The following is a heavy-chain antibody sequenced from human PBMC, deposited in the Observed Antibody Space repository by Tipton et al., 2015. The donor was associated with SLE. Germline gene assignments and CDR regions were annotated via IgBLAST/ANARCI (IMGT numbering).Heavy chain of an antibody. CDR2: INHSGST. J-gene: IGHJ3*02. D-gene: IGHD3-22*01. Sequence: TLSLTCAVYGGSFSGYYWSWIRQPPGKGLEWIGEINHSGSTNYNPSLKSRVTISVDTSKNQFSLKLSSVTAADTAVYYCARRRITMILARQMYASDIWGQGTMVTVSS. V-gene: IGHV4-34*01. CDR3: ARRRITMILARQMYASDI. CDR1: GGSFSGYY.